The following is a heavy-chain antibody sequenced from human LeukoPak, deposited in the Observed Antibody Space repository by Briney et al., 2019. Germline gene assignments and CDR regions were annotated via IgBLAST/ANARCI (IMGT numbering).Heavy chain of an antibody. D-gene: IGHD2-2*02. Sequence: PWASVTVSRKASGYTFTSYGISWVRQAPGQGLEWMGWISAYNGNTNYAQKLQGRVTMTTDTSTSTAYMELRSLRSDDTAVYYCARAYCSSTSCYIDPWGQGTLVTVSS. CDR3: ARAYCSSTSCYIDP. CDR2: ISAYNGNT. CDR1: GYTFTSYG. J-gene: IGHJ5*02. V-gene: IGHV1-18*01.